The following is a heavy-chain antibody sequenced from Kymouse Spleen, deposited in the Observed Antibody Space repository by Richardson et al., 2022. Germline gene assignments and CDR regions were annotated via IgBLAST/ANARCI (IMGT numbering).Heavy chain of an antibody. D-gene: IGHD3-10*01,IGHD3-22*01. CDR3: ARITKDGMDV. J-gene: IGHJ6*02. Sequence: QVQLQQWGAGLLKPSETLSLTCAVYGGSFSGYYWSWIRQPPGKGLEWIGEINHSGSTNYNPSLKSRVTISVDTSKNQFSLKLSSVTAADTAVYYCARITKDGMDVWGQGTTVTVSS. CDR1: GGSFSGYY. V-gene: IGHV4-34*01. CDR2: INHSGST.